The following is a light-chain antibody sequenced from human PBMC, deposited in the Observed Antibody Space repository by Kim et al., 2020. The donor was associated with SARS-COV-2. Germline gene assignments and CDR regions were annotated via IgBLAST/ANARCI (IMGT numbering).Light chain of an antibody. Sequence: EIVLTQSPGTLSWSPGERATLSCGASQSVRSNYLAWYQQKPGQAPRLLIYAASSRATGIPDRFSGSGSGTDFTLTIIRLEPEDFAVYYCQQYGSSPWTFAQVTTVDIK. CDR3: QQYGSSPWT. J-gene: IGKJ1*01. CDR1: QSVRSNY. CDR2: AAS. V-gene: IGKV3-20*01.